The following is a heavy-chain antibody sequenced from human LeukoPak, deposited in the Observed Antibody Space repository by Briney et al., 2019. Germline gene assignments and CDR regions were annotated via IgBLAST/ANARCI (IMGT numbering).Heavy chain of an antibody. D-gene: IGHD6-19*01. V-gene: IGHV3-13*01. Sequence: GGSLRLSCAASGFTFSNYDIHWVRQATGKGLEWVSAIGTAGDTYYPGSVKGRFTISRDNAKNSMFLQMNSLRAEDTAVYYCASLLVAGVASVDYWGQGTLVTVSS. CDR2: IGTAGDT. J-gene: IGHJ4*02. CDR1: GFTFSNYD. CDR3: ASLLVAGVASVDY.